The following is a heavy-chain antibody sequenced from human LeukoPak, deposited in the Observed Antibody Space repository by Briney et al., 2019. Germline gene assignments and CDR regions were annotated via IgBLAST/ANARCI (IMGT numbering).Heavy chain of an antibody. V-gene: IGHV3-48*03. CDR2: ISSSGGTT. CDR1: GFTFSSYE. Sequence: GGSLRLSCAASGFTFSSYEMNWVRQAPGKGLEWVSYISSSGGTTYYADSVKGRFTISRDNSKNTLYLQMNSLRAADTALYYCAKPAKTDYADYWGQGTLVTVSS. J-gene: IGHJ4*02. CDR3: AKPAKTDYADY. D-gene: IGHD1-14*01.